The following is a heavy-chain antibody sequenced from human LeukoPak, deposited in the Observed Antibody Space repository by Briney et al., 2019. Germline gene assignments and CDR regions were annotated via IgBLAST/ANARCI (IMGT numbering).Heavy chain of an antibody. Sequence: PSETLSLTCTVSGRSISSYYWSWIRQPPGKGLEWIGYIYTSGSTNYNPSLKSRVTISVDTSKNQFSLKLSSVTAADTAVYYCAAHRYCSSTSCPFDYWGQGTLVTVSS. CDR2: IYTSGST. D-gene: IGHD2-2*01. V-gene: IGHV4-4*09. CDR1: GRSISSYY. CDR3: AAHRYCSSTSCPFDY. J-gene: IGHJ4*02.